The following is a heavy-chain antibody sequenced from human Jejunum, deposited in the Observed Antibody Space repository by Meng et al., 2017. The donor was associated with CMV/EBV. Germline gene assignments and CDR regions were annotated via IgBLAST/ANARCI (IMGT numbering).Heavy chain of an antibody. J-gene: IGHJ4*02. CDR3: AREYSVRGNFDF. V-gene: IGHV3-21*01. CDR2: ISSDSFYI. D-gene: IGHD5/OR15-5a*01. CDR1: GFTFGRHT. Sequence: EVQLVESGGGLVKAGGALKLSCVDSGFTFGRHTMNWVRQAPGKGLEWVSSISSDSFYISYGESVRGRFTISRDNADNSVYLQMNNLRGEDTAVYYCAREYSVRGNFDFWGQGTLVTVSS.